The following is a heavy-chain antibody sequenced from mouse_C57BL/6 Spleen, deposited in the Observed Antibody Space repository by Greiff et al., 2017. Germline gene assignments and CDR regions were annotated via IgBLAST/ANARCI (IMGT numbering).Heavy chain of an antibody. D-gene: IGHD2-10*02. Sequence: EVKLMESGPELVKPGASVKIPCKASGYTFTDYNMDWVKQSHGKSLEWIGDINPNNGGTIYNQKFKGKATLTVDKSSSTAYMELRSLTSEDTAVYYCARSGGYGNYFDYWGQGTTLTVSS. CDR3: ARSGGYGNYFDY. CDR2: INPNNGGT. V-gene: IGHV1-18*01. CDR1: GYTFTDYN. J-gene: IGHJ2*01.